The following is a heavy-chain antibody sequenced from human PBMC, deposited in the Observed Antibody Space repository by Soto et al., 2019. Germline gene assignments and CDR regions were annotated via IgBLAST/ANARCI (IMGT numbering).Heavy chain of an antibody. CDR1: GYTFTSYY. CDR3: ARDRRGLPWIAVAQTNWFDP. Sequence: ASVKVSCKASGYTFTSYYMHWVRQAPGQGLEWMGIINPSGGSTSYAQKFQGRVTMTRDESTSTAYMELSSLRSEDTAVYYCARDRRGLPWIAVAQTNWFDPWGQGTLVTVSS. V-gene: IGHV1-46*01. D-gene: IGHD6-19*01. J-gene: IGHJ5*02. CDR2: INPSGGST.